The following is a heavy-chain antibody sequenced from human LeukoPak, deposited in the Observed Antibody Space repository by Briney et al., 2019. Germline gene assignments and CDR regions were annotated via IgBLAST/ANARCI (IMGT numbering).Heavy chain of an antibody. CDR1: GFTFSSYE. CDR3: TRDPRSGGRRFDY. Sequence: PGGSLRLSCAASGFTFSSYEMNWVRQAPGKGLEWVGFIRSKAYGGTTEYAASVKGRFTISRDDSKSIAYLQMNSLKTEDTAVYYCTRDPRSGGRRFDYWGQGTLVTVSS. J-gene: IGHJ4*02. D-gene: IGHD1-26*01. CDR2: IRSKAYGGTT. V-gene: IGHV3-49*04.